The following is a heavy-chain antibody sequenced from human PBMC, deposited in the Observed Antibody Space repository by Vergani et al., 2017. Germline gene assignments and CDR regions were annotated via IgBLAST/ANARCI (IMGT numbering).Heavy chain of an antibody. CDR3: ARDRPHYYGSGSSPPYYYGMDV. Sequence: QVKLQESGPGLVKPSQTLSLTCTVSGGSISSGDYYWSWIRQPPGKGLEWIGYIYYSGSTYYNPSLKSRVTISVDTSKNQFSLKLSSVTAADTAVYYCARDRPHYYGSGSSPPYYYGMDVWGQGTTVTVSS. D-gene: IGHD3-10*01. V-gene: IGHV4-30-4*08. J-gene: IGHJ6*02. CDR1: GGSISSGDYY. CDR2: IYYSGST.